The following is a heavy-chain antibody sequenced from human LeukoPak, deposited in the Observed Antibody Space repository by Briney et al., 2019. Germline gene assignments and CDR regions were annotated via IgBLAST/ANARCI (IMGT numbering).Heavy chain of an antibody. CDR1: GFTVSSNY. V-gene: IGHV3-53*01. CDR3: ARDQGYTYDIDAFNI. Sequence: GGSLRLSCAASGFTVSSNYMSWVRQAPGKGLEWVSVIYSGGTTYYADSVKGRFTISRDNSKNTLYLQMNSLRAEDTAVYYCARDQGYTYDIDAFNIWGQGTMVTVSS. CDR2: IYSGGTT. D-gene: IGHD5-18*01. J-gene: IGHJ3*02.